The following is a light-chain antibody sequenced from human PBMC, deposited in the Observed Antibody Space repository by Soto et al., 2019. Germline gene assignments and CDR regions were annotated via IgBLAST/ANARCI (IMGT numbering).Light chain of an antibody. CDR2: EGI. V-gene: IGLV2-14*02. CDR1: SSNIGGYNV. CDR3: SSYTITDTYV. J-gene: IGLJ1*01. Sequence: QSALTQPASVSGSPGQPITISCSGTSSNIGGYNVVSWYQQHPGKAPKVIVYEGIKRPSGVSDRFSGSTSGSTASLTISGLQAEDEAEYYCSSYTITDTYVFGSGTKVTVL.